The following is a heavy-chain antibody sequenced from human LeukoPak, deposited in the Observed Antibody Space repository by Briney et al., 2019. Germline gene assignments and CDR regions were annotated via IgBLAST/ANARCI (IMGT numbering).Heavy chain of an antibody. J-gene: IGHJ4*02. D-gene: IGHD6-6*01. V-gene: IGHV3-21*01. CDR1: GFTFSSYS. Sequence: GGSLRLSCAASGFTFSSYSMNWVRQAPGKGLDGVSSISSSSSYIYYADSVKGRFTICRDNAKNSLYLQMNSLRAEDTAVYYCARGYSSSGTNFDYWGQGTLVTVSS. CDR3: ARGYSSSGTNFDY. CDR2: ISSSSSYI.